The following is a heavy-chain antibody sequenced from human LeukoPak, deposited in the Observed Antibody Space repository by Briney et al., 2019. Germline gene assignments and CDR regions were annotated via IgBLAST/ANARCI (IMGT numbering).Heavy chain of an antibody. V-gene: IGHV4-34*01. CDR3: ARGGRYYDSSYY. J-gene: IGHJ4*02. CDR1: GGSFSGYY. Sequence: SETLSLTSAVYGGSFSGYYWSWIRQPPGKGLEWIGEINHSGSTNYNPSLKSRVTISVDTSKNQFSLKLSSVTAADTAVYYCARGGRYYDSSYYWGQGTLVTVSS. CDR2: INHSGST. D-gene: IGHD3-22*01.